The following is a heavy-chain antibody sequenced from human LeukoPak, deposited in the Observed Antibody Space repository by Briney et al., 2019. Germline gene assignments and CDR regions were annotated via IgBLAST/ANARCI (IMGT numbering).Heavy chain of an antibody. CDR1: GFTFSSYA. J-gene: IGHJ6*02. CDR2: TSGSGGST. CDR3: ARFLGRITISGVVPYGMDV. V-gene: IGHV3-23*01. D-gene: IGHD3-3*01. Sequence: GGSLRLSCAASGFTFSSYAMSWVRQAPGKGLEWVSSTSGSGGSTNSADPMKGRFTISRDNSKSTLYLQMNSLRAEDTAVYYCARFLGRITISGVVPYGMDVWGQGTTVTVSS.